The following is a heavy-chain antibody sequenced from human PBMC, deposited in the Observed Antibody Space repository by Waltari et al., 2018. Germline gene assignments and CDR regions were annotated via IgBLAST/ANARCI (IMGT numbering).Heavy chain of an antibody. CDR1: GFTFSSYE. D-gene: IGHD4-17*01. V-gene: IGHV3-48*03. CDR2: ISSSGSTI. J-gene: IGHJ6*02. CDR3: ARGMTTVTTWSLYYYYGMDV. Sequence: EVQLVESGGGLVQPGGSLRLSCAASGFTFSSYEMNWVRQAPGKGLEWVSYISSSGSTIYYADSVKGRFTISRDNAKNSLYLQMNSLRAEDTAVYYCARGMTTVTTWSLYYYYGMDVWGQGTTVTVSS.